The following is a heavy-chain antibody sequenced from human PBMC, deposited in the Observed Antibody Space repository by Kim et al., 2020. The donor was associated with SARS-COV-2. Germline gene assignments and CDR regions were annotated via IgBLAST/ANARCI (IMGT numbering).Heavy chain of an antibody. CDR2: IIPIFGTA. CDR3: ANGDYWEVGYYFYY. Sequence: ASVKVSCKASGGTFSSYAISWVRQAPGQGLEWMGGIIPIFGTANYAQKFQGRVTITADESTSTAYMELSSLRSEDTAVYYCANGDYWEVGYYFYYWGQGTLVTVSS. V-gene: IGHV1-69*13. CDR1: GGTFSSYA. D-gene: IGHD1-26*01. J-gene: IGHJ4*02.